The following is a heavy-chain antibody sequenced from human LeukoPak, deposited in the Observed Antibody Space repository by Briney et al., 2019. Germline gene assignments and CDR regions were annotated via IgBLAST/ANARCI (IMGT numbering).Heavy chain of an antibody. CDR1: GYTLTELS. Sequence: ASVKVSCKVSGYTLTELSIHWVRQAPGKGLEWMGGFDPEDGETIYAQKFQGRVTMTEDTSTDTAYMGLSSLRSEDTAVYYCAITRPYYYDSSGYYCDYWGQGTLVTVSS. V-gene: IGHV1-24*01. CDR3: AITRPYYYDSSGYYCDY. J-gene: IGHJ4*02. D-gene: IGHD3-22*01. CDR2: FDPEDGET.